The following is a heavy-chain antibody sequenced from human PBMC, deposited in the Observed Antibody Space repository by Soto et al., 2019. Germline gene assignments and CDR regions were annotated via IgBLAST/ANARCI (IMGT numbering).Heavy chain of an antibody. J-gene: IGHJ4*02. CDR3: ARLDYDSSGYLDY. Sequence: KSSETLSLTCAVYGGSFSGYYWSWIRQPPGKGLEWIGEINHSGSTNYNPSLKSRVTISVDTSKNQFSLKLSSVTAADTAVYYCARLDYDSSGYLDYWGQGTLVTVSS. CDR2: INHSGST. D-gene: IGHD3-22*01. V-gene: IGHV4-34*01. CDR1: GGSFSGYY.